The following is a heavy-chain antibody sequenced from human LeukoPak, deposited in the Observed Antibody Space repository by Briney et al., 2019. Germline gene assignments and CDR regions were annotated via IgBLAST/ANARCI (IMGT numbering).Heavy chain of an antibody. Sequence: SETLSLTCTVSGGSISSSSYYWGWIRQPPGKGLEWIGSIYYSGSTYCHPSLPSRVTISVDTSKNQFSLTLSAVTAADTAVYYCARHNSQSEYYYDSSGYSPFDYWGQGTLVTVSS. V-gene: IGHV4-39*01. D-gene: IGHD3-22*01. CDR2: IYYSGST. CDR1: GGSISSSSYY. CDR3: ARHNSQSEYYYDSSGYSPFDY. J-gene: IGHJ4*02.